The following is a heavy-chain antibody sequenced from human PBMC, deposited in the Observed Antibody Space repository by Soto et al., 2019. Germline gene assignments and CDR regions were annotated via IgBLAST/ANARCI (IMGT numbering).Heavy chain of an antibody. CDR1: GGTFSSYA. CDR3: ARDHTADPYYYYYGMDV. CDR2: IIPIFGTA. J-gene: IGHJ6*02. Sequence: QVQLVQSGAEVKKPGSSVKVSCKASGGTFSSYAISWVRQAPGQGLEWMGGIIPIFGTANYAQKFQGRVTITADESTRTAYMELSSLRSEDTAVYYCARDHTADPYYYYYGMDVWGQGTTVTVSS. V-gene: IGHV1-69*01. D-gene: IGHD2-2*01.